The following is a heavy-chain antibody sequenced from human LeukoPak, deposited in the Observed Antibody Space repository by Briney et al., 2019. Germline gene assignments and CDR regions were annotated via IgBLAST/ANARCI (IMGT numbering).Heavy chain of an antibody. CDR1: GFTFSSYE. V-gene: IGHV3-48*03. D-gene: IGHD3-10*01. CDR2: ISSSGSTI. J-gene: IGHJ4*02. CDR3: ARGRSYYGSGSDY. Sequence: GGSLRLSCAASGFTFSSYEMNWVRRAPGKGLEWVSYISSSGSTIYYADSVKGRFTTSRDNAKNSLYLQMNSLRAEDTAVYYCARGRSYYGSGSDYWGQGTLVTVSS.